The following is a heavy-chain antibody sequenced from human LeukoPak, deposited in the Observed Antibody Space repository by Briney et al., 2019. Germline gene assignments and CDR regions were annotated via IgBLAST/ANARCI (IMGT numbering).Heavy chain of an antibody. Sequence: GGSLRLSCAASGFTFSSSAMSWVRQAPGKGLEWVSAISGSGGNTYYADSVKGRFTISRDNSKNTVYLQMNSLGGEDTAVYYCAREIFGSGSYPDYWGQGTLVTVSS. CDR3: AREIFGSGSYPDY. CDR1: GFTFSSSA. D-gene: IGHD3-10*01. V-gene: IGHV3-23*01. J-gene: IGHJ4*02. CDR2: ISGSGGNT.